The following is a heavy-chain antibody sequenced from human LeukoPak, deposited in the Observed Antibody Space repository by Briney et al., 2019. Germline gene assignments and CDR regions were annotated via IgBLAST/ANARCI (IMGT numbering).Heavy chain of an antibody. J-gene: IGHJ4*02. CDR3: ASSSYPNFFDY. CDR2: IYTSGST. V-gene: IGHV4-61*02. CDR1: GGSISSGSYY. D-gene: IGHD3-16*02. Sequence: SQTLSLTCTVSGGSISSGSYYWSWIRQPAGKGLEWIGRIYTSGSTNYSPSLKCRVSMSIDTSKNLFSLRLSSVTAADTAVYYCASSSYPNFFDYWGQGTLVTVSS.